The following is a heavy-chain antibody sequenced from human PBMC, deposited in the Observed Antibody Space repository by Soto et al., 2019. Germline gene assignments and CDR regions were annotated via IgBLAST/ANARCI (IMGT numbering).Heavy chain of an antibody. CDR1: GGSFSGYY. J-gene: IGHJ6*02. V-gene: IGHV4-34*01. CDR2: INHSGST. CDR3: ARGSMVRGVGYYYYYYGMDV. D-gene: IGHD3-10*01. Sequence: QVQLQQWGAGLLKPSETLSLTCAVYGGSFSGYYWSWIRQPPGKGLEWLGEINHSGSTNYNPSLKSRVTISVDTSKNQFSLKLSSVTAADTAVYYCARGSMVRGVGYYYYYYGMDVWGQGTTVTVSS.